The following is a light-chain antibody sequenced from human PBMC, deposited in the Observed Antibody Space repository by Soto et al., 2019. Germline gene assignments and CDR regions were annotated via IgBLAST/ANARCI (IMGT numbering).Light chain of an antibody. Sequence: QSALTQPASVSGSPRQSITISCTGTSSDVGGYNYVSWYQQHPGKVPKLMIYDVNNRPSGVSDRFSGSKSGNTASLTISGLQAEEEADYYCSSYTSSSTYVFGTGTKLTV. J-gene: IGLJ1*01. V-gene: IGLV2-14*01. CDR2: DVN. CDR1: SSDVGGYNY. CDR3: SSYTSSSTYV.